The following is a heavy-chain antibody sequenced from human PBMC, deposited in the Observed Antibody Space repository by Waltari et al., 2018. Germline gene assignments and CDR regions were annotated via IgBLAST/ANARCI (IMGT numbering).Heavy chain of an antibody. CDR3: TRGGNYDFWSHSPFVDP. CDR1: GASFSAYY. D-gene: IGHD3-3*01. V-gene: IGHV4-34*01. CDR2: IRHPGTA. J-gene: IGHJ5*02. Sequence: QVQLQQWGAGLLKSSETLSLTCSVSGASFSAYYWGWVRHVPGKGLEWIGQIRHPGTATYDPSLESRVAISIDTSRSQFSLKVFSVTAADTALYFCTRGGNYDFWSHSPFVDPWGQGTQVTVSS.